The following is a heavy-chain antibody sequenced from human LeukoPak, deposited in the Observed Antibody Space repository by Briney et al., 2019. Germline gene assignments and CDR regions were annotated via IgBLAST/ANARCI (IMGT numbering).Heavy chain of an antibody. CDR2: IKQDGSEK. Sequence: GGSLRLSCAASGFTFSSYWMSWVRQAPGKGLEWVANIKQDGSEKYHVDSVKGRFTISRDNAKNSLYLQMNSLRAEDTAVYYCARDSPDIVVVVAATRREYYMDVWGKGTTVTVSS. CDR3: ARDSPDIVVVVAATRREYYMDV. V-gene: IGHV3-7*01. J-gene: IGHJ6*03. CDR1: GFTFSSYW. D-gene: IGHD2-15*01.